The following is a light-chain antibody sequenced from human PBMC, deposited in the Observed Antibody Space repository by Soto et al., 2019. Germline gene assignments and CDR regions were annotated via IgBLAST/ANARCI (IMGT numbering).Light chain of an antibody. V-gene: IGLV2-8*01. CDR2: EVS. Sequence: QSALTQPPSASGSPGQSVTISCTGTSSDVGGYNYVSWYQQHPGKAPKLIIYEVSKRPSGVPDRFSGSKSGNTASLTVSGLQDEDEADYYCSSHAVSNNYVFGPGTKLTVL. J-gene: IGLJ1*01. CDR1: SSDVGGYNY. CDR3: SSHAVSNNYV.